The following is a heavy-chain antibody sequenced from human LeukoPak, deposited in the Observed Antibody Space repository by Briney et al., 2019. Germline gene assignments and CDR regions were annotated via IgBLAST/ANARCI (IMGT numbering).Heavy chain of an antibody. D-gene: IGHD1-26*01. V-gene: IGHV3-7*03. CDR3: VTEARGAGY. J-gene: IGHJ4*02. Sequence: GRSLRLSCAASGFSFSSYWMTWVRQAPGKGLELLANIKQDGSEKNYVDSVKGRFTISRDNAKNSVYLQMNSLRAEDTAVYYCVTEARGAGYWGQGTLVTVSS. CDR1: GFSFSSYW. CDR2: IKQDGSEK.